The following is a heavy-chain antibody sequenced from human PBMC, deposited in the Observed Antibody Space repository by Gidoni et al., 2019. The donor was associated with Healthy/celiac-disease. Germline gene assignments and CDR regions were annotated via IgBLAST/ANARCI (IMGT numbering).Heavy chain of an antibody. CDR2: RSYDGSNK. Sequence: QVHLVESGGGVVQPGRSLRLSCAASGFTFSRYGMHWVRQAPGKGLEWVAVRSYDGSNKYYVDSVKGRFTISRDNPKNTLYLQMNSLRAEDTAVYYCAKRGGKLHLGELSPPFAYWGQGTLVTVSS. V-gene: IGHV3-30*18. CDR1: GFTFSRYG. CDR3: AKRGGKLHLGELSPPFAY. D-gene: IGHD3-16*02. J-gene: IGHJ4*02.